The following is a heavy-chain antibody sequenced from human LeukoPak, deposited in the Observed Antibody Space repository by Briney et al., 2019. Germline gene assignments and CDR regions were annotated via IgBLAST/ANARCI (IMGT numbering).Heavy chain of an antibody. CDR3: TMKRVGAPQAVS. D-gene: IGHD1-26*01. Sequence: GASVKVSCKASGGTFSSYAISWVRQAPGQGLEWMGGIIPIFGTANYAQKFQGRVTITADESTSTAYMELSSLRSEDTAVYYCTMKRVGAPQAVSWGQGTLVTVSS. J-gene: IGHJ4*02. V-gene: IGHV1-69*13. CDR2: IIPIFGTA. CDR1: GGTFSSYA.